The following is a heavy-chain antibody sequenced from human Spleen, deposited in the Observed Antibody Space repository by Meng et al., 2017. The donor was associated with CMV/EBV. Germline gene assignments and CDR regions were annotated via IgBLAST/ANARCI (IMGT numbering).Heavy chain of an antibody. CDR1: FSNYA. J-gene: IGHJ4*02. D-gene: IGHD2-2*01. V-gene: IGHV3-23*01. CDR3: AKARDSSRYCSSTTCPIDH. CDR2: ISASGGST. Sequence: FSNYAMTWVRQAPGEGLAWVSGISASGGSTYYSDSVKGRFTISRDNSANTLYLQMNSLRAEDTAAYYCAKARDSSRYCSSTTCPIDHWGQGTLVTVSS.